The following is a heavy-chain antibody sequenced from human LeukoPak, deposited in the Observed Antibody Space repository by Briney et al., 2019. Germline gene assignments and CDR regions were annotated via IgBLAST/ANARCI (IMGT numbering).Heavy chain of an antibody. Sequence: SVNVSSTPSGGTFNIYAFSWVRQAPGQGLEWMGGFSPIYGAPNYSQKVQGKVAITADTSSDTTFMELRNLTFEDTAVYYCTRAFYAYGRTGNFDYWGKGSLVTVSS. J-gene: IGHJ4*02. CDR1: GGTFNIYA. D-gene: IGHD3-10*02. V-gene: IGHV1-69*06. CDR2: FSPIYGAP. CDR3: TRAFYAYGRTGNFDY.